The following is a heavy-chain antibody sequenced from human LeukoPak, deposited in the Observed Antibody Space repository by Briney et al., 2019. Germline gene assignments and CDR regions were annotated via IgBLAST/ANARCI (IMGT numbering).Heavy chain of an antibody. CDR1: GYTLTDYY. V-gene: IGHV1-2*02. CDR3: ARDMLPRTTVTTPGDY. CDR2: INPNSGGT. D-gene: IGHD4-17*01. Sequence: ASVKVSCKASGYTLTDYYIHWGRQAPGQGLEWMGWINPNSGGTNYAQKFQGRVTMTRDTSISTAYMELTRLRSDDTAVYYCARDMLPRTTVTTPGDYWGQGTLVTVSS. J-gene: IGHJ4*02.